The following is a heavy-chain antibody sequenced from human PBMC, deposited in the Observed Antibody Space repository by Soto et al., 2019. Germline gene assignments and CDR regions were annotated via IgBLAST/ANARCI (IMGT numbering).Heavy chain of an antibody. CDR1: GYIFTAYS. CDR2: VNPSGGST. Sequence: QVQLVQSGAEVKKPGASVKVSCKASGYIFTAYSMHWVRQAPGHGLGWMGVVNPSGGSTNYAQKFQGRSTMTRDTYTSTVYMDLSSLTSEDTAVYYCAREENCSDGICYSEYFQRWGQGTLVTVSS. CDR3: AREENCSDGICYSEYFQR. V-gene: IGHV1-46*01. D-gene: IGHD2-15*01. J-gene: IGHJ1*01.